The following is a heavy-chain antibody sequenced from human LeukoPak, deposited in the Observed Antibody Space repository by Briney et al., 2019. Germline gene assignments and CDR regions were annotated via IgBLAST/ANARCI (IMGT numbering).Heavy chain of an antibody. D-gene: IGHD5-24*01. J-gene: IGHJ4*02. CDR3: ATHQLRGPPAY. CDR1: GDSISSYY. Sequence: SETLSLTCTVSGDSISSYYWSWIRQPPGKGLEWIGYVYYSGNTNYNPSLKSRVSISVDTSKNQFSLKLNSVTAADTAVYFCATHQLRGPPAYWGQGTLVIVSS. CDR2: VYYSGNT. V-gene: IGHV4-59*08.